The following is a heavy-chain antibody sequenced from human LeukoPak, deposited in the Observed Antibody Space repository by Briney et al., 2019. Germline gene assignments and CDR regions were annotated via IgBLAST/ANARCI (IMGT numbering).Heavy chain of an antibody. J-gene: IGHJ4*02. Sequence: GASVKVSCKASGYTFTSYYMHWVRQAPGQGREGMGWISAYNGNTNYAQKLQGRVTMTTDTSTSTAYMELRSLRSDDTAVYYCARERKDTAMIKPDYWGQGTLVTVSS. CDR2: ISAYNGNT. CDR1: GYTFTSYY. V-gene: IGHV1-18*04. D-gene: IGHD5-18*01. CDR3: ARERKDTAMIKPDY.